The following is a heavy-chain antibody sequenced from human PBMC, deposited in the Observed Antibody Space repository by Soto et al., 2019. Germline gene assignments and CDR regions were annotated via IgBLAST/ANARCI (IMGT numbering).Heavy chain of an antibody. V-gene: IGHV4-34*01. J-gene: IGHJ5*02. Sequence: SETLSLTCAVYGGSFSGYCWSWIRQPPGKGLEWIGEINHSGSTNYNPSLKSRVTISVDTSKNQFSLKLSSVTAADTAVYYCARGRGDTAMVTLSWFDPWGQGTLVTVSS. D-gene: IGHD5-18*01. CDR3: ARGRGDTAMVTLSWFDP. CDR1: GGSFSGYC. CDR2: INHSGST.